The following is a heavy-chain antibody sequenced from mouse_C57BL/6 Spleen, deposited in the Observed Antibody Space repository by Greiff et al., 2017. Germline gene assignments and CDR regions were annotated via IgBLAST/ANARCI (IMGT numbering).Heavy chain of an antibody. CDR1: GYSFTDYN. D-gene: IGHD1-1*01. CDR3: ASPYYYGTGYYYSMDY. Sequence: EVQLQQSGPELVKPGASVKISCKASGYSFTDYNMNWVKQSNGKSLEWLGVINPNYGTTSYNQKFKGKATFTVDQSSSAAYMQLNSLTSEDSAVYYCASPYYYGTGYYYSMDYWGQGTSVTVSS. CDR2: INPNYGTT. J-gene: IGHJ4*01. V-gene: IGHV1-39*01.